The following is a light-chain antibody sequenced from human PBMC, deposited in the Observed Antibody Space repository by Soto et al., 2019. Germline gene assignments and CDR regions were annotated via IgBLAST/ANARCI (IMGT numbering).Light chain of an antibody. V-gene: IGKV4-1*01. CDR1: QSVLYSSNNKNY. J-gene: IGKJ2*01. Sequence: DIVMTQSPDSLAVSLGERATINCKSSQSVLYSSNNKNYLAWYQQRPGQPPKLLIYWASIRESGVPDRFSGSGSGTDFTLTITSLRAEDVAVYYCQQYESTPPTFGQGTKLEIK. CDR3: QQYESTPPT. CDR2: WAS.